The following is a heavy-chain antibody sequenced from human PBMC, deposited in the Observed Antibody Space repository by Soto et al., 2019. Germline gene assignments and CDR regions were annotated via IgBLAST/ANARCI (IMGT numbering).Heavy chain of an antibody. D-gene: IGHD3-16*01. CDR1: GFTFSDYY. Sequence: PGGSLRLSCAASGFTFSDYYMSWIRQAPGKGLEWVSYISSSGSTIYYADSVKGRFTISRDNAKNSLYLQMNSLRAEDTAVYYCAKGSAAGSPYYFDFWGQGTQVTVS. V-gene: IGHV3-11*01. CDR3: AKGSAAGSPYYFDF. J-gene: IGHJ4*02. CDR2: ISSSGSTI.